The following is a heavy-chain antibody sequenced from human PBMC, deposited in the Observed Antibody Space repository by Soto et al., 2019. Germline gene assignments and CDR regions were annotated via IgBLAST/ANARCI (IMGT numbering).Heavy chain of an antibody. CDR2: IYHSGNS. D-gene: IGHD4-17*01. CDR1: GASINSNW. V-gene: IGHV4-4*02. CDR3: ARHISVPTTRGFDY. Sequence: QVHLLESGPGLVKPSGTLSLTCAVSGASINSNWWSWVRQPPGKGLEWIGEIYHSGNSHYNPSLEGRATISMDMSKNQISLRLTSVIAADTAVYYCARHISVPTTRGFDYWGQGALVPVSS. J-gene: IGHJ4*02.